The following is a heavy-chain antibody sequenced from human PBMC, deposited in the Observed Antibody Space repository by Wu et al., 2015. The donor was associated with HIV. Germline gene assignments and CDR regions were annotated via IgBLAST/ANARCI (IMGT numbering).Heavy chain of an antibody. V-gene: IGHV1-46*01. CDR3: TKCASRNDFGDFEYYFDY. D-gene: IGHD4-17*01. Sequence: QVXLVQSGAEVKKPGASVRISCKASGYTFTSHYIHWVRQAPGQGLERMGMINPSAGSTYYTQKFQGRVTMTRDTSTSTVYMELSSLRSEDTAVYYCTKCASRNDFGDFEYYFDYWGQGTLVTVSS. J-gene: IGHJ4*02. CDR2: INPSAGST. CDR1: GYTFTSHY.